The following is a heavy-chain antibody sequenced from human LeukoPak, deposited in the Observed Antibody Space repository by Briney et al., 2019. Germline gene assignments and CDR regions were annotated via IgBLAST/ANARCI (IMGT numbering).Heavy chain of an antibody. V-gene: IGHV4-39*07. J-gene: IGHJ4*02. D-gene: IGHD5-12*01. CDR1: GGSISSSSYY. CDR2: IYYSGST. Sequence: SETLSLTCTVSGGSISSSSYYWGWIRQPPGKGLEWIGSIYYSGSTYYNPSLKSRVTISVDTSKNQFSLKLSSVTAADTAVYYCARDGGYDANFDYWGQGTLVTVSS. CDR3: ARDGGYDANFDY.